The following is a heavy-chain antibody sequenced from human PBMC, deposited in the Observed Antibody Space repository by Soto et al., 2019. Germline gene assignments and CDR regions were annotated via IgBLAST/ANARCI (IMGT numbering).Heavy chain of an antibody. CDR2: INAGNGNR. Sequence: ASVKVSCKASGYTFTSYAMHWVRQAPGQRLEWMGWINAGNGNRKYSQKFQGRVTITRDTSASTAYMELSSLRSEDTAVYYCARDSTPSDYWGQGTLVTVSS. CDR1: GYTFTSYA. CDR3: ARDSTPSDY. V-gene: IGHV1-3*01. J-gene: IGHJ4*02.